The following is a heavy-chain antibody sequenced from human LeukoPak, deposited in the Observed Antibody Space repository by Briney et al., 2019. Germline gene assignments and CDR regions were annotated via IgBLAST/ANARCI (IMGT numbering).Heavy chain of an antibody. CDR3: ARFDLRYFDWLAEFDI. CDR1: GFTFSSYW. Sequence: PGGSLRLSCAASGFTFSSYWMHWVRQAPGKGLVWVSRINSDGSSTSYADSVKGRFTISRDNAKNTLYLQMNSLRAEDTAVYYCARFDLRYFDWLAEFDIWGQGTMVTVSS. V-gene: IGHV3-74*01. D-gene: IGHD3-9*01. CDR2: INSDGSST. J-gene: IGHJ3*02.